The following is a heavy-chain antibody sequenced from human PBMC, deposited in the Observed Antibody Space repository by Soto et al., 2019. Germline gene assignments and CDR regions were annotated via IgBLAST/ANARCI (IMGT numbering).Heavy chain of an antibody. Sequence: QVQLVQSGAEEKKPGASVKVSCKASGYTFTGYAMHWVRQAPGQRLEWMGWINAGNGNTKYSQKFQGRVTITRDTSASTAYMELSSLRSEDTAVYYCARAVAVAADFDYWGRGPLVTVSS. CDR1: GYTFTGYA. CDR2: INAGNGNT. V-gene: IGHV1-3*05. D-gene: IGHD6-19*01. J-gene: IGHJ4*02. CDR3: ARAVAVAADFDY.